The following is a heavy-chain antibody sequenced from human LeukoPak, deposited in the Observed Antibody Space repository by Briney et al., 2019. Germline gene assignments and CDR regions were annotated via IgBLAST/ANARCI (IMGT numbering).Heavy chain of an antibody. V-gene: IGHV4-59*01. Sequence: SETLSLTCTASGGSMSGSYWSWIRQPPGKGLEWIGYIHYTGSTKYNTSLKSRVTMSVDTSKNQFSLRLTSVTAADTAVYYCTRAGPREHSGFDLWGQGTLVTVSS. CDR2: IHYTGST. D-gene: IGHD5-12*01. CDR3: TRAGPREHSGFDL. J-gene: IGHJ3*01. CDR1: GGSMSGSY.